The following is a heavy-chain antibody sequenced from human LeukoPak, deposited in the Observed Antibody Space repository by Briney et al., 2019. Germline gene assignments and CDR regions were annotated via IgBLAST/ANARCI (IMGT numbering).Heavy chain of an antibody. Sequence: PSETLSLTCTVSGGSISSYYWSWIRQPAGKGLEWIGRIYSSGSTDYNPSLKSRVTMSVDTSKNKFSLKLSSVTAADTAVFYCARAPNYDFWSGYMDVWGKGTTVTVSS. CDR1: GGSISSYY. J-gene: IGHJ6*03. CDR3: ARAPNYDFWSGYMDV. D-gene: IGHD3-3*01. CDR2: IYSSGST. V-gene: IGHV4-4*07.